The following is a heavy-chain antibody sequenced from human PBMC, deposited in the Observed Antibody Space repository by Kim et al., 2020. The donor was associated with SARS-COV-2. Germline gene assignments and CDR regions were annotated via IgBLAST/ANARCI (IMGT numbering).Heavy chain of an antibody. V-gene: IGHV3-21*01. D-gene: IGHD2-15*01. CDR3: ARDNYAGYCSGGSCYSGDY. Sequence: GGSLRLSCAASGFTFSSYSMNWVRQAPGKGLEWVSSISSSSSYIYYADSVKGRFTISRDNAKNSLYLQMNSLRAEDTAVYYCARDNYAGYCSGGSCYSGDYWGQGTLVTVSS. CDR2: ISSSSSYI. J-gene: IGHJ4*02. CDR1: GFTFSSYS.